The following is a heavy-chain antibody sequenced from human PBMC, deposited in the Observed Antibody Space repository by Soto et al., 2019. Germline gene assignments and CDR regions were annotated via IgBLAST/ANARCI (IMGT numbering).Heavy chain of an antibody. CDR2: IYYSGST. Sequence: SETLSLTCTVSGGSISSYYWSWIRQPPGKGLEWIGYIYYSGSTNYNPSLKSRVTISVDTSKNQFSLKLSSVTAADTAVYYCARDYGSGSYYWSHFDYWGQGTLVTVSS. CDR3: ARDYGSGSYYWSHFDY. CDR1: GGSISSYY. J-gene: IGHJ4*02. D-gene: IGHD3-10*01. V-gene: IGHV4-59*01.